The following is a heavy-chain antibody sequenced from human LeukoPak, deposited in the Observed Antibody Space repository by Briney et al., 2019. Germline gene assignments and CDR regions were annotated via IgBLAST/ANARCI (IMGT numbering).Heavy chain of an antibody. CDR2: IYPGDSDT. D-gene: IGHD3-10*01. Sequence: GESLKISCKGFGYRFTNYWIGWVRQMPEKGLEWMGIIYPGDSDTRYSPSFQGQVTISADKSINTAYLQWSSLKASDTAMYYCVLAGSGSYYFDYWGQGILVTVSS. J-gene: IGHJ4*02. CDR3: VLAGSGSYYFDY. V-gene: IGHV5-51*01. CDR1: GYRFTNYW.